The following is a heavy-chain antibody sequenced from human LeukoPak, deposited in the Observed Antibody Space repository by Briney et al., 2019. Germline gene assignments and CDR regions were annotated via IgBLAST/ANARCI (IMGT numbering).Heavy chain of an antibody. CDR2: IYYSGST. V-gene: IGHV4-39*07. CDR3: ARSFDYGDPFDY. Sequence: SETLSLTCTVSGGSISSSNYYWGWIRQPPGKGLEWIGSIYYSGSTYYNPSLKSRVTISVVTSKNQFSLKLSSVTAADTAVYYCARSFDYGDPFDYWGQGTLVTVSS. D-gene: IGHD4-17*01. CDR1: GGSISSSNYY. J-gene: IGHJ4*02.